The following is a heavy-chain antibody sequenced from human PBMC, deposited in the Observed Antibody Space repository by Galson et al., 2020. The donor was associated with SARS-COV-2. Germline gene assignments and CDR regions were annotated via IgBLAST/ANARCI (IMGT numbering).Heavy chain of an antibody. CDR1: GYTFTSYY. J-gene: IGHJ6*02. Sequence: ASVKVSCKASGYTFTSYYMHWVRQAPGQGLEWMGIINPSGGSTSYAQKFQGRVTMTRDTSTSTVYMELSSLRSEDTAVYYCARVGATRAYYYYGMDVWGQGTTVTVSS. CDR3: ARVGATRAYYYYGMDV. V-gene: IGHV1-46*01. CDR2: INPSGGST. D-gene: IGHD1-26*01.